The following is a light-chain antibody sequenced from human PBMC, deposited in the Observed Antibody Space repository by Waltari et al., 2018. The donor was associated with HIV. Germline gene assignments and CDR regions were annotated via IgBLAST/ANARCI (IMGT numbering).Light chain of an antibody. Sequence: DIQMTQSPSSVSAFVGDRVTITCRATQGIGNWLAWYQQKPGKAPKLLSHGASTLQEGVPSRFGGGGSGTLFTLTISGLQPEDFATYYCQQTNSFPITFGQGTRLESK. V-gene: IGKV1D-12*01. CDR2: GAS. CDR3: QQTNSFPIT. CDR1: QGIGNW. J-gene: IGKJ5*01.